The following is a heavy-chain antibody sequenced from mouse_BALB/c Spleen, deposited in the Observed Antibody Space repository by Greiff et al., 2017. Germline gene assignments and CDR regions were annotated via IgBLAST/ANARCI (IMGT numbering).Heavy chain of an antibody. D-gene: IGHD3-1*01. CDR1: GYTFTDYA. J-gene: IGHJ4*01. CDR3: ARPARDYAMDY. V-gene: IGHV1S137*01. CDR2: ISTYYGDA. Sequence: VQLQQSGAELVRPGVSVKISCKGSGYTFTDYAMHWVKQSHAKSLEWIGVISTYYGDASYNQKFKGKATMTVDKSSSTAYMELARLTSEDSAIYYCARPARDYAMDYWGQGTSVTVSS.